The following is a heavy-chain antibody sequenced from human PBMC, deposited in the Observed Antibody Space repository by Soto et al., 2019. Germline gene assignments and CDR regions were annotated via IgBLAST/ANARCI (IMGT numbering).Heavy chain of an antibody. CDR2: IIPIFGTA. CDR1: GGTFSSYA. D-gene: IGHD2-8*01. CDR3: ARDQWGYCTNGVCPDYGMDV. Sequence: SVKVSCKASGGTFSSYAISWVRQAPGQGLEWMGGIIPIFGTANYAQKFQGRVTITADKSTSTAYMELSSLRSEDTAVYYCARDQWGYCTNGVCPDYGMDVWGQGTTVTVSS. J-gene: IGHJ6*02. V-gene: IGHV1-69*06.